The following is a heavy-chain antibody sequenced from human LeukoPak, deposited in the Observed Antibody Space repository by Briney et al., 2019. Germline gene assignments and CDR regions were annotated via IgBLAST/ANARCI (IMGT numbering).Heavy chain of an antibody. Sequence: GGSLRLSCAASGFTFSTYAMSWVRQAPGKGLEWVSAISGSGGSTYYADSVKGRFTISRDNSKNTLYLQMNSLRAEDTAVFYCAKENRFYYDIIRYYSTGYFDYWGQGALVTVSS. CDR2: ISGSGGST. D-gene: IGHD3-22*01. CDR3: AKENRFYYDIIRYYSTGYFDY. CDR1: GFTFSTYA. V-gene: IGHV3-23*01. J-gene: IGHJ4*02.